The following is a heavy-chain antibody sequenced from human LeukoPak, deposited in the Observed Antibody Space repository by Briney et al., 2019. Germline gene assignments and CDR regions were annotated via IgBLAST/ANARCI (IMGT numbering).Heavy chain of an antibody. J-gene: IGHJ4*02. CDR3: ARDRVFWNYFFDH. CDR1: GFTFRNFA. D-gene: IGHD1-7*01. V-gene: IGHV3-30*04. Sequence: GGSLRLSCAASGFTFRNFAMHWVRQTPGKGLEWVAIISDDGTNKYYVGSVKGRFTISRDNSKKTLYLQMQSLRAEDTAVYYCARDRVFWNYFFDHWGQGTLVTVSS. CDR2: ISDDGTNK.